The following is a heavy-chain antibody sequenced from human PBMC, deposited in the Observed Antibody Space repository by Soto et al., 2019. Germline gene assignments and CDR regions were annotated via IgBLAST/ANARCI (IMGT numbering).Heavy chain of an antibody. J-gene: IGHJ4*02. Sequence: PGGSLRLSCAASGFTFSSYGMHWVRQAPGKGLEWVAVIPYDGSNKYYADSVKGRFTISRDNSKNTLYLQMNSLRAEDTAVYYCAKWGDYGDYTFDYWGQGTLVTVSS. CDR3: AKWGDYGDYTFDY. CDR2: IPYDGSNK. CDR1: GFTFSSYG. D-gene: IGHD4-17*01. V-gene: IGHV3-30*18.